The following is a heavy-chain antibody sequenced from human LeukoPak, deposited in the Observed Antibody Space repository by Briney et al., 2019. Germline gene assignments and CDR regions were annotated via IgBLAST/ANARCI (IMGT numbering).Heavy chain of an antibody. CDR3: AKETGTTGAFDY. J-gene: IGHJ4*02. CDR1: GFTFSSYW. CDR2: IKQDGSEK. V-gene: IGHV3-7*01. D-gene: IGHD1-7*01. Sequence: GGSLRLSCAPSGFTFSSYWMSWVRQAPGKGLEWVANIKQDGSEKYYVDSVKGRFTISRDNGKNSLYLQMNSLRAEDTAVYYCAKETGTTGAFDYWGQGTLVTVSS.